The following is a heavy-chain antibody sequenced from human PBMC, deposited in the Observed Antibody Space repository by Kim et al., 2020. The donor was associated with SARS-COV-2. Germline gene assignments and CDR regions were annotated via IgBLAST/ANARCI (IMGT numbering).Heavy chain of an antibody. J-gene: IGHJ6*02. V-gene: IGHV3-74*01. CDR3: ARGGADYYDTSGGYYGMDV. Sequence: RGRFNISRDNAKNTLYLQMNRRRAEDTAVYYCARGGADYYDTSGGYYGMDVWGQGTTVTVSS. D-gene: IGHD3-22*01.